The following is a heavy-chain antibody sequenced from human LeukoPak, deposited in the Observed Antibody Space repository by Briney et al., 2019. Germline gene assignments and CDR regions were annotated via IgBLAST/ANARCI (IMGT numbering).Heavy chain of an antibody. J-gene: IGHJ1*01. CDR2: IIPIFGTA. CDR3: AGLESHYYDSSGYYYGLYFQH. CDR1: GGTFSSYA. V-gene: IGHV1-69*05. D-gene: IGHD3-22*01. Sequence: ASVKVSCKASGGTFSSYAISWVRQAPGQGLEWMGGIIPIFGTANYAQKFQGRVTITTDESTSIAYMELSSLRSEDTAVYYCAGLESHYYDSSGYYYGLYFQHWGQGTLVTVSS.